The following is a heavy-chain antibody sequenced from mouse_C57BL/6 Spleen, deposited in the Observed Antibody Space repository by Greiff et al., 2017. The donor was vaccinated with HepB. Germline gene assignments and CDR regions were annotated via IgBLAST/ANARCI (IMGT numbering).Heavy chain of an antibody. CDR3: TRSRLLHFDY. CDR2: IYPGNSDT. CDR1: GYTFTSYW. D-gene: IGHD2-3*01. Sequence: EVQLQQSGTVLARPGASVKMSCKTSGYTFTSYWMHWVKQRPGQGLEWIGAIYPGNSDTSYNQKFTGKAKLTAVTSASTAYMELSSLTNEDSAVYYCTRSRLLHFDYWGQGTTLTVSS. J-gene: IGHJ2*01. V-gene: IGHV1-5*01.